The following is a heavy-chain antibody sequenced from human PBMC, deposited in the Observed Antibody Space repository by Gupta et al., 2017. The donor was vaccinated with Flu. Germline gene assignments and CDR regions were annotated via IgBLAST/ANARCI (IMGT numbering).Heavy chain of an antibody. CDR3: ARGEAAAPRSAFDI. Sequence: QEPLQASGPGLAKSAETLSLTCTVSADSISRFYWSWFRQPPGKGLEWVGLIHYSGSTRSNPSLRSRLTISLDTAKNQVSLKLSSVTAADTAVYYCARGEAAAPRSAFDIWGQGTMVSVSS. CDR2: IHYSGST. J-gene: IGHJ3*02. CDR1: ADSISRFY. V-gene: IGHV4-59*01. D-gene: IGHD6-25*01.